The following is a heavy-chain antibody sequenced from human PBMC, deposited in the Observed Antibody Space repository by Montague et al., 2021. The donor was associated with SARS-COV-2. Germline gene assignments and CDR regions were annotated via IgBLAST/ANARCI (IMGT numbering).Heavy chain of an antibody. CDR1: GFTFDDYP. V-gene: IGHV3-43*02. J-gene: IGHJ4*02. Sequence: SLRLSCAVSGFTFDDYPTHWVRQTPGKGLEWVSLISGDGISTNYADSVKGRFTMSRDNNKNSLYLQMNSLRTEDTALYYCTKGRHSTAWHFDYWGQGALVTVSS. D-gene: IGHD6-13*01. CDR2: ISGDGIST. CDR3: TKGRHSTAWHFDY.